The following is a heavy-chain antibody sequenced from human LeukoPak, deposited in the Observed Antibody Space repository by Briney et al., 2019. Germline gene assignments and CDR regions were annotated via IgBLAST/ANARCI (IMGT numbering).Heavy chain of an antibody. CDR3: ASRRQYGDYDY. V-gene: IGHV3-9*01. Sequence: GGCLRLSCAASGFTFGDYAMHWVRQAPGKGLEWVSGISWNGGETGYADSVKGRFTISRDNAKKSLYLQMNSLRAEDTALYYCASRRQYGDYDYWGQGTLVTVSP. J-gene: IGHJ4*02. CDR1: GFTFGDYA. CDR2: ISWNGGET. D-gene: IGHD4-17*01.